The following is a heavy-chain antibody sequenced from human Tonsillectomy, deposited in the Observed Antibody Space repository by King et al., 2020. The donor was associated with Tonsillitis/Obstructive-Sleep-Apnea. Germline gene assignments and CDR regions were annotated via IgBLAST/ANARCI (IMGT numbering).Heavy chain of an antibody. Sequence: QLVQSGGGVVQPGRSLRLSCAASGFTFSSYAMHWVRQAPGKGLEWVAVISYDGSNKYYADSVKGRFTISRDNSKNTLYLQMNSLRAEDTAVYYCARDDFWCYYTHGDRKYYFDYWGQGTLVTVSS. CDR2: ISYDGSNK. D-gene: IGHD3-3*01. CDR1: GFTFSSYA. V-gene: IGHV3-30*04. J-gene: IGHJ4*02. CDR3: ARDDFWCYYTHGDRKYYFDY.